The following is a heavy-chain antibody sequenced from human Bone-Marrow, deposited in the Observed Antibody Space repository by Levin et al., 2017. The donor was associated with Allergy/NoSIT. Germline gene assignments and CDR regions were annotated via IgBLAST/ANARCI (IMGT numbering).Heavy chain of an antibody. CDR1: GGSISNYY. CDR3: ARDRNYGGNPYGLDV. D-gene: IGHD4-23*01. J-gene: IGHJ6*02. CDR2: IFHTGNP. Sequence: SETLSLTCTVSGGSISNYYWTWIRQPPGKGLEWIGYIFHTGNPYSNPSLKSRVTISVDTPKNQFSLKLTSATTADTAVYYCARDRNYGGNPYGLDVWGQGTTVTVSS. V-gene: IGHV4-59*01.